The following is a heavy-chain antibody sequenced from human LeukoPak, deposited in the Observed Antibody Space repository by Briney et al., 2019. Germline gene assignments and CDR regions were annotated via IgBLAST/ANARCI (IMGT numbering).Heavy chain of an antibody. D-gene: IGHD2-15*01. V-gene: IGHV3-48*01. CDR3: AKEGPDIVVVVAATLDY. Sequence: GGSLRLSCTASGFTFSTSSMNWVRQAPGKGLEWLSFISRSSRTIYYADSVKGRFTISRDNAKNSLYLQMSSLRVEDTAVYYCAKEGPDIVVVVAATLDYWGQGTLVTVSS. CDR1: GFTFSTSS. CDR2: ISRSSRTI. J-gene: IGHJ4*02.